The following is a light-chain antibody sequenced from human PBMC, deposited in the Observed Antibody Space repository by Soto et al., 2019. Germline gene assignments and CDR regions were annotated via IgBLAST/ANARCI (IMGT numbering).Light chain of an antibody. V-gene: IGKV1-39*01. CDR3: QQSYMDPIT. CDR1: QSISTY. CDR2: DAS. Sequence: IFMTQSPSLLSASTVDIVTISCLASQSISTYLNWYQNKPGKAPNLLIYDASRLQSGVPSRFSGSGGGTDFTLSISSVQPGDFATYFCQQSYMDPITFGQGTRLEIK. J-gene: IGKJ5*01.